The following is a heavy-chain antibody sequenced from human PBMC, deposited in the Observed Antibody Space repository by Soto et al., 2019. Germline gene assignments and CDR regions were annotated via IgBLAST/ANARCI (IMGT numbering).Heavy chain of an antibody. CDR1: GYTFTSYG. CDR3: ARDPRRYDSSGYYRETLNWFDP. V-gene: IGHV1-18*01. J-gene: IGHJ5*02. CDR2: ISAYNGNT. D-gene: IGHD3-22*01. Sequence: QVQLVQSGAEVKKPGASVKVSCKASGYTFTSYGISWVRQAPGQGLEWMGWISAYNGNTNYAQKLQGRVTMTTDTSTSTAYMELRSLRSDDTAVYYCARDPRRYDSSGYYRETLNWFDPWGQGTLVTVSS.